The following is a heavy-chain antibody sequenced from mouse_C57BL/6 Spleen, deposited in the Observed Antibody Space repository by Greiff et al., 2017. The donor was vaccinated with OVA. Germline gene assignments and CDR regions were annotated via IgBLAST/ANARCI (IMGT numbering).Heavy chain of an antibody. Sequence: VKLQQPGAELVRPGSSVKLSCKASGYTFTSYWMHWVKQRPIQGLEWIGNIDPSDSETHYNQKFKDKATLTVDKSSSTAYMQLSSLTSEDSAVYYCARLVTTVDWYFDVWGTGTTVTVSS. J-gene: IGHJ1*03. CDR3: ARLVTTVDWYFDV. CDR1: GYTFTSYW. V-gene: IGHV1-52*01. CDR2: IDPSDSET. D-gene: IGHD1-1*01.